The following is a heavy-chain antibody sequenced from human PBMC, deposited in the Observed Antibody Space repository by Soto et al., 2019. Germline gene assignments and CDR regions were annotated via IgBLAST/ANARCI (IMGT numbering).Heavy chain of an antibody. D-gene: IGHD3-3*01. V-gene: IGHV3-30*18. J-gene: IGHJ4*02. CDR3: AKDSHYDFWSGDYYFDY. CDR1: GFTFSNAW. CDR2: ISYDGSNK. Sequence: GGSLRLSCAASGFTFSNAWMTWVRQAPGKGLEWVAVISYDGSNKYYADSVKGRFTISRDNSKNTLYLQMNSLRAEDTAVYYCAKDSHYDFWSGDYYFDYWGQGTLVTVSS.